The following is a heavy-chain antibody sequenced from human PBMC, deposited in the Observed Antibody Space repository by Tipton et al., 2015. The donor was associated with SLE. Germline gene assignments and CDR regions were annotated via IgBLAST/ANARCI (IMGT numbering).Heavy chain of an antibody. Sequence: QVQLVQSGGGLVQPGGSLRLSCAASGFTVSTNYMSWVRQAPGRGLEWIGEINENGRATYNPSLKSRVTISVGTSRNQLSLNLRSASAADTAVYYCARREAAPGTAGWFFDLWGRGTLVTVSS. CDR1: GFTVSTNY. J-gene: IGHJ2*01. CDR3: ARREAAPGTAGWFFDL. V-gene: IGHV4-34*01. D-gene: IGHD6-13*01. CDR2: INENGRA.